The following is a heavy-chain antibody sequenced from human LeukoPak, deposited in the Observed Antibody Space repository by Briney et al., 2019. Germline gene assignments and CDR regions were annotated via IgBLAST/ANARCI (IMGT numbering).Heavy chain of an antibody. V-gene: IGHV3-23*01. Sequence: GGSLRLSCAASGFTFSSYAMSWVRQAPGKGLEWVSAISGSGGSTYYADSVKGRFTISRDNSKNTLYLQMNSLRAEDTAVYYCAKDVNRLRYFDWLGATKGMDVWGKGTTVTISS. CDR1: GFTFSSYA. J-gene: IGHJ6*04. CDR3: AKDVNRLRYFDWLGATKGMDV. CDR2: ISGSGGST. D-gene: IGHD3-9*01.